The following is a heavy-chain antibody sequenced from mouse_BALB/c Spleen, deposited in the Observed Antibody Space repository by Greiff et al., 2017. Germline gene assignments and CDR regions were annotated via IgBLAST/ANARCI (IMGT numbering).Heavy chain of an antibody. V-gene: IGHV5-6-5*01. D-gene: IGHD1-1*02. J-gene: IGHJ3*01. CDR1: GFTFSSYA. CDR2: ISSGGST. CDR3: ARGQGSPWFAY. Sequence: EVKLVESGGGLVKPGGSLKLSCAASGFTFSSYAMSWVRQTPEKRLEWVASISSGGSTYYPDSVKGRFTISRDNARNILYLQMSSLRSEDTAMYYCARGQGSPWFAYWGQGTLVTVSA.